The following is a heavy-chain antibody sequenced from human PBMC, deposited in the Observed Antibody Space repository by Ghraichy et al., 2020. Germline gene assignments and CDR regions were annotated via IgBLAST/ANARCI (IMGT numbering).Heavy chain of an antibody. CDR1: GGSISSGNNY. V-gene: IGHV4-61*02. CDR2: IYTSGRT. J-gene: IGHJ3*02. Sequence: SETLSLTCTVSGGSISSGNNYWSWLRQSAGKGLEWIGRIYTSGRTYYNPSLRSRVTISLDTSKNQFSLKLSSGTAAYTAVYFGARDKPYYYDTTGYYYTPAAFEIWGQGTKVTFSS. D-gene: IGHD3-22*01. CDR3: ARDKPYYYDTTGYYYTPAAFEI.